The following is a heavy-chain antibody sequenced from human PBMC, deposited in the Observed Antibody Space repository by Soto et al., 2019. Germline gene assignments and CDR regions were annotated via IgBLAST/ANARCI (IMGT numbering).Heavy chain of an antibody. CDR2: ISGSGGST. CDR1: GFTFSSYA. D-gene: IGHD1-26*01. Sequence: EVQLLESGGGLVQPGGSLRLSCAASGFTFSSYAMRWVRQAPVKGLEWVSAISGSGGSTYYADSVKGRFTISRDNSKNKLYRQMNSLRAEDTAVYYCARRGSGSYYDYLGQGTLVTVSS. J-gene: IGHJ4*02. V-gene: IGHV3-23*01. CDR3: ARRGSGSYYDY.